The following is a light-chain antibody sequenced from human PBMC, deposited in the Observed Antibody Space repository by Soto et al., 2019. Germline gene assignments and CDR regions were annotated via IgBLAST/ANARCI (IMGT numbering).Light chain of an antibody. Sequence: QSVLTQPPSASGTPGQRGTISCSGGSSNIGTNAVNWYQQLPATAPKLLIYNNNQRPSGVPDRFSGSKSGTSASLAISGLQSEDEADYYCAAWDDSLNGYVFGTGTKVTVL. J-gene: IGLJ1*01. CDR3: AAWDDSLNGYV. V-gene: IGLV1-44*01. CDR1: SSNIGTNA. CDR2: NNN.